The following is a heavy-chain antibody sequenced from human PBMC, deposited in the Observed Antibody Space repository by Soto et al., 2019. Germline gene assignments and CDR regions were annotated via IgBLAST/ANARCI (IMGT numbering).Heavy chain of an antibody. V-gene: IGHV4-39*01. CDR3: ARWWKYFGSGRYHPPGSAFGP. Sequence: SETLSLTCTVSGGSMSSASYYWAWIRQTPGKGLEWLGSVYYSGSTFYNPSLKSRVTVSADTSKSQFSLRLSSVTAADTAVYYCARWWKYFGSGRYHPPGSAFGPWGQGTPVTVSS. J-gene: IGHJ5*02. CDR1: GGSMSSASYY. CDR2: VYYSGST. D-gene: IGHD3-10*01.